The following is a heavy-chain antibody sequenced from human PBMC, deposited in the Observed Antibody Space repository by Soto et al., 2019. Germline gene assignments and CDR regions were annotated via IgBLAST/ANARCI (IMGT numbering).Heavy chain of an antibody. CDR1: GFIFSSHW. CDR3: AAWSRSKGFDY. CDR2: IKYDDSET. J-gene: IGHJ4*02. D-gene: IGHD6-13*01. Sequence: EVQLVESGGGLVQPGGSLRLSCAGSGFIFSSHWMGWDRQSQVRGLEWVANIKYDDSETPYMDFAKGRFTISRDNAKNTLYLHMTIMRVEDTAVYYCAAWSRSKGFDYWGQGTQVTVSS. V-gene: IGHV3-7*05.